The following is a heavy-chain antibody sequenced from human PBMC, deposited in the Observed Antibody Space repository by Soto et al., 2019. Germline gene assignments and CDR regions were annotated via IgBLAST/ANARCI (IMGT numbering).Heavy chain of an antibody. Sequence: GGSLRLSCAASGFHFSSYVMSWVRQAPGKGLEWVSGISGGGSNTFYADSVKGRFTISRDNSKNTLLLQMNSLGAEDTAVYYCAKDSNKYSSSLRGRYFDYWGQGIEVTVSS. J-gene: IGHJ4*02. V-gene: IGHV3-23*01. CDR2: ISGGGSNT. D-gene: IGHD4-4*01. CDR3: AKDSNKYSSSLRGRYFDY. CDR1: GFHFSSYV.